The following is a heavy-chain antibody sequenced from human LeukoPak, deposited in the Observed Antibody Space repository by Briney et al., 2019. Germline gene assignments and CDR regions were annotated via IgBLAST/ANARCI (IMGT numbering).Heavy chain of an antibody. D-gene: IGHD4-17*01. J-gene: IGHJ6*03. CDR1: GFTFSDYY. V-gene: IGHV3-11*01. Sequence: GGSLRLSCTASGFTFSDYYMSWSRQAPGKGLEGVSYIRSSGSARYYADSVKGRLTISRDNAKKSLYLQVNSLRVEDTAVYYCARASSWATVTTVRYYYYYMDVWGKGTTVTISS. CDR2: IRSSGSAR. CDR3: ARASSWATVTTVRYYYYYMDV.